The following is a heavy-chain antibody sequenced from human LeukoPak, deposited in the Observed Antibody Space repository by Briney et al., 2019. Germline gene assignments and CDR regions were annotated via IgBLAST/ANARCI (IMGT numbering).Heavy chain of an antibody. J-gene: IGHJ4*02. Sequence: GESLKISCKGSGYSFTSYWIGWVRQMPGKGLEWMGIIHPGESDTIYSPPFQGQVIISADRSVSTAYLQWTSLKAPDTAMYFCARGDRTSTHFDFWGQGTLVTVSS. CDR2: IHPGESDT. CDR1: GYSFTSYW. CDR3: ARGDRTSTHFDF. D-gene: IGHD1-1*01. V-gene: IGHV5-51*01.